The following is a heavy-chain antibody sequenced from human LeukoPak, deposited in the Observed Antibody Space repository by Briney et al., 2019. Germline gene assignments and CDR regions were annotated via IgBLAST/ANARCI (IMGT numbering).Heavy chain of an antibody. CDR2: ISAYNGNT. CDR1: GYTFTSYG. D-gene: IGHD6-19*01. CDR3: ARDQFRSSGWSQFSGFDP. V-gene: IGHV1-18*01. J-gene: IGHJ5*02. Sequence: ASVKVSCKASGYTFTSYGISWVRQAPGQGLEWMGCISAYNGNTNYAQKLQGRVTMTTDTSTSTAYMELRSLRSDDTAVYYCARDQFRSSGWSQFSGFDPWGQGTLVTVSS.